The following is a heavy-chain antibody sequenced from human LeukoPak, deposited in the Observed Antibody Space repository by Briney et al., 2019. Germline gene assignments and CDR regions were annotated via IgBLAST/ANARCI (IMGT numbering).Heavy chain of an antibody. V-gene: IGHV1-18*01. CDR3: ARSQGSSDGGKLKTLNYFDN. Sequence: GASVKVSCKASGYIFSSYGISWIRQAPGQGLEWMGWISTYNGNTNYAQKIQGRVTMTTDTSTSTAYMELRSLRSDDTAIYYCARSQGSSDGGKLKTLNYFDNWGQGTVVAVSP. J-gene: IGHJ4*02. CDR2: ISTYNGNT. D-gene: IGHD6-19*01. CDR1: GYIFSSYG.